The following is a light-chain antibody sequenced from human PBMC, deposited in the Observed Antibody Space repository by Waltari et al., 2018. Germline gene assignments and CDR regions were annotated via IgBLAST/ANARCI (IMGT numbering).Light chain of an antibody. CDR2: GAL. CDR1: QSVSSSF. J-gene: IGKJ4*01. CDR3: QQSANSPPVT. V-gene: IGKV3-20*01. Sequence: IVLTQSPGTLSLSPGERATLSCRASQSVSSSFLAWYQQKDGQAPRLLIYGALSRATGIPDRFSGSGSGTDRTLTITRVEPEDFAEYYCQQSANSPPVTFGGGTKVEIK.